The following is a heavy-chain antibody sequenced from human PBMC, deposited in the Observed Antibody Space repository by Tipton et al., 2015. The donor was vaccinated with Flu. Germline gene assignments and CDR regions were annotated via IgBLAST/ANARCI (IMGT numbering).Heavy chain of an antibody. Sequence: LRLSCTVSGGSLSSYYWSWIRQPPGKGLEWIGSIYYTGNTYHTPSLESRVSISADTSKRQFSLKLTSVTAADTAVYYCATVSSYYFFFDSWGQGTLVTVSS. J-gene: IGHJ4*02. D-gene: IGHD1-26*01. CDR3: ATVSSYYFFFDS. V-gene: IGHV4-39*07. CDR2: IYYTGNT. CDR1: GGSLSSYY.